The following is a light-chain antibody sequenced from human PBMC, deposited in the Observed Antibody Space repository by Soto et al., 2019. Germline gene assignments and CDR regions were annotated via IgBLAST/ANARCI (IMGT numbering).Light chain of an antibody. CDR1: QSVSNNY. CDR3: HQYVSSPPT. CDR2: GAS. Sequence: EIVLTQSPGTLSLSPGERATLSCRASQSVSNNYLAWYQQKPGQAPRLLIYGASNRATGIPDRFSGSGSGTDLTLTISRLEPEDFTVYYCHQYVSSPPTFGQGTKVDIK. V-gene: IGKV3-20*01. J-gene: IGKJ1*01.